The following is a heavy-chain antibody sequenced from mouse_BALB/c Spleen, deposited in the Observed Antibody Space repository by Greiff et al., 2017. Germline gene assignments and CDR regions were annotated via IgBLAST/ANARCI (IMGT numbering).Heavy chain of an antibody. V-gene: IGHV5-6-4*01. CDR2: ISSGGSYT. Sequence: EVKLVESGGGLVKPGGSLKLSCAASGFTFSSYTMSWVRQTPEKRLEWVATISSGGSYTYYPDSVKGRFTISRDNAKNTLYLQMSSLKSEDTAMYYCTREIYYDYDGRFLDYWGQGTSVTVSS. CDR1: GFTFSSYT. CDR3: TREIYYDYDGRFLDY. J-gene: IGHJ4*01. D-gene: IGHD2-4*01.